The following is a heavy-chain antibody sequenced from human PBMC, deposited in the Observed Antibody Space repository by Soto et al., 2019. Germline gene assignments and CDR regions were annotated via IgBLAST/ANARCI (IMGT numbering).Heavy chain of an antibody. V-gene: IGHV3-30*18. CDR2: ISYDGSNK. J-gene: IGHJ6*02. Sequence: GSLRLSCAASGFTFSSYGMHWVRQAPGKGLEWVAVISYDGSNKYYADSVKGRFTISRDNSKNTLYLQMNSLRAEDTAVYYCAKVRRVYYYYGMDVWGQGTTVTVSS. CDR1: GFTFSSYG. CDR3: AKVRRVYYYYGMDV.